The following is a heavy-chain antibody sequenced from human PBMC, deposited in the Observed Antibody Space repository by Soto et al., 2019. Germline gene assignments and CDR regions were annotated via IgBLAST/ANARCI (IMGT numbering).Heavy chain of an antibody. D-gene: IGHD6-6*01. CDR2: INAHSGGT. CDR1: GFSFTGYY. Sequence: ASVKVSCKASGFSFTGYYIHWPRQAPGQGLEWMGWINAHSGGTEYAQKFQGRVTLTRDTSIATAYLTLTSLTSDDTALYYCAKDLTRQLAYWLDPWGQGTQVTVSS. J-gene: IGHJ5*02. V-gene: IGHV1-2*02. CDR3: AKDLTRQLAYWLDP.